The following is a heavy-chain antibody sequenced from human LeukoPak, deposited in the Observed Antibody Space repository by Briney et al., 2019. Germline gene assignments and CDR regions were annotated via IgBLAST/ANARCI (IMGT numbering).Heavy chain of an antibody. CDR1: GASISSYY. Sequence: KPSETLSLTCTVSGASISSYYWNWIPQPPGKGLEWIGYISTSESTNYNPALTSRVTISPDTSKIQSSLRLNSATAADAAVYYCARLRNIEHNYYYMDVWGKGTTVTVSS. V-gene: IGHV4-4*09. CDR3: ARLRNIEHNYYYMDV. D-gene: IGHD2/OR15-2a*01. J-gene: IGHJ6*03. CDR2: ISTSEST.